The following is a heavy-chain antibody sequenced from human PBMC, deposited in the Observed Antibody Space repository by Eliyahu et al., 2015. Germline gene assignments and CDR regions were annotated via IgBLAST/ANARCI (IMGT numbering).Heavy chain of an antibody. V-gene: IGHV3-48*02. Sequence: EVQLVESGGGLVQPGGSLRLSCAAXGXTLSTYNMXWVRQAPGKGPEWVSYISTSSDTIYYADSVKGRFTISRDNANNSLFLRMTSLREDDTAVYYCTRVSSDWYLNLWGRGTLVTVSS. CDR2: ISTSSDTI. J-gene: IGHJ2*01. CDR3: TRVSSDWYLNL. D-gene: IGHD3-10*01. CDR1: GXTLSTYN.